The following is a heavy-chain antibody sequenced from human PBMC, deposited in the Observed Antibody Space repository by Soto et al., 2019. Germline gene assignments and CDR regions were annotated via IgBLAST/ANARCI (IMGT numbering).Heavy chain of an antibody. V-gene: IGHV3-33*01. D-gene: IGHD3-3*02. Sequence: QVQLVESGGGVAQPGRSLRLSCGGSGFTFSKYGIHWLRQAPGKVLEWVAGMWACGARRYYADSVKGRFTVSRDKSMRTVYLQMNSLREEETDVYYCARDVDTSISYSQFDCWGHGTLFTVSS. CDR2: MWACGARR. J-gene: IGHJ4*01. CDR3: ARDVDTSISYSQFDC. CDR1: GFTFSKYG.